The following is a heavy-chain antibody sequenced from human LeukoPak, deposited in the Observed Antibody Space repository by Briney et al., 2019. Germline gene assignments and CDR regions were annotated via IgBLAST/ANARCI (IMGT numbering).Heavy chain of an antibody. CDR3: ARGKMATIPWYFDY. CDR1: GFTFSSYS. CDR2: ISSSSSYI. J-gene: IGHJ4*02. D-gene: IGHD5-24*01. Sequence: GSLRLSCAASGFTFSSYSMNWVRQAPGKGLEWVSSISSSSSYIYYADSVKGRFTISRDNAKNSLYLQMNSLRAEDTAVYYCARGKMATIPWYFDYWGQGTLVTVSS. V-gene: IGHV3-21*01.